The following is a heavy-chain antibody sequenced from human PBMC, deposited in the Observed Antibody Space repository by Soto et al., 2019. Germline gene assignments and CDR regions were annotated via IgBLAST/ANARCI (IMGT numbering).Heavy chain of an antibody. D-gene: IGHD6-19*01. CDR2: IYYSGGT. CDR3: SRIGIAVADTVTFDY. J-gene: IGHJ4*02. V-gene: IGHV4-39*01. Sequence: QLQLQESGPGLVKPSETLSLTCTVSGGSISSSSYYWGWIRQPPGKGLEWIGSIYYSGGTYYNPSLNSRVTIAVDTSKNQVSLKLSSVTAADTAVYYFSRIGIAVADTVTFDYWGQGTLVTVSS. CDR1: GGSISSSSYY.